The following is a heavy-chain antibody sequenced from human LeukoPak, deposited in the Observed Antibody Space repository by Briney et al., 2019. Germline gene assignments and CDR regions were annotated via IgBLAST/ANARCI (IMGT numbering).Heavy chain of an antibody. J-gene: IGHJ3*02. CDR2: IYPGDSDT. CDR3: ARPILYSSGWYGSSNANPVGAFDI. D-gene: IGHD6-19*01. Sequence: GESLKISCKGSGYSFTSYRIGWVRQMPGKGLEWMGIIYPGDSDTRYSPSFQGQVTISADKSISTAYLQWSSLKASDTAMYYCARPILYSSGWYGSSNANPVGAFDIWGQGTMVTVSS. CDR1: GYSFTSYR. V-gene: IGHV5-51*01.